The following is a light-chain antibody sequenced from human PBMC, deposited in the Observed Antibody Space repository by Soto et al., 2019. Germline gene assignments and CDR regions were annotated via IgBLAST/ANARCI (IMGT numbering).Light chain of an antibody. CDR1: SSDVGGYNY. V-gene: IGLV2-14*01. Sequence: QSALTQPASVSGSPGQSITISCTGTSSDVGGYNYVSWYQQHPGKAPKLMIYEVSNRPSGVSNRFSGSKSGNTASLTISGLQAEDEADYYCSSYTSSRTLYVFATGTKFTVL. CDR3: SSYTSSRTLYV. J-gene: IGLJ1*01. CDR2: EVS.